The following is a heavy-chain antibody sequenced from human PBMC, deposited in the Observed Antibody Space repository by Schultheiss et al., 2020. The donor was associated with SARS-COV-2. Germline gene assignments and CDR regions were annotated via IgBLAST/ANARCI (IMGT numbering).Heavy chain of an antibody. Sequence: KISCKASGYTFTSYYMHWVRQAPGQGLEWMGGIIPIFGTANYAQKFQGRVTITADESTSTTYMGLSSLRSEDTAVYYCATPRYDFWSGYYTAFDYWGQGTLVTVSS. CDR1: GYTFTSYY. V-gene: IGHV1-69*01. CDR2: IIPIFGTA. J-gene: IGHJ4*02. CDR3: ATPRYDFWSGYYTAFDY. D-gene: IGHD3/OR15-3a*01.